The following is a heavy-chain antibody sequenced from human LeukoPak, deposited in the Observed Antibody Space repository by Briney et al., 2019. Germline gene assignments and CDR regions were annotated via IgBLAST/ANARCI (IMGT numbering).Heavy chain of an antibody. D-gene: IGHD3-16*02. V-gene: IGHV4-59*01. Sequence: PSETLSLTCAVSGGSLSSYYWSWIRQPPGKGLEWIGYIYYSGSTNYNPSLKSRVTISVDTSKNQFSLRLSSVTAADTAVYYCARELRLGELSFDAFDIWGQGTMVTVSS. CDR2: IYYSGST. CDR3: ARELRLGELSFDAFDI. J-gene: IGHJ3*02. CDR1: GGSLSSYY.